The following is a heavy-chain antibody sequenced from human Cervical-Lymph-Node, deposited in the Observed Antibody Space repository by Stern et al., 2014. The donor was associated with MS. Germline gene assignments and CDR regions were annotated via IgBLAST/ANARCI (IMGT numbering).Heavy chain of an antibody. V-gene: IGHV1-69*01. CDR2: IIPILGPA. Sequence: QVQLGQSGAEVKKTGSSVKVSCKASGGTFSRNAINWVRQAPGQGLEWMGGIIPILGPAKYAQKFQGRVTITADESTSTAYMELSSLTSDDTAVYYCARDSSGFPYHFDYWGQGTLVTVSS. CDR1: GGTFSRNA. J-gene: IGHJ4*02. CDR3: ARDSSGFPYHFDY. D-gene: IGHD3-22*01.